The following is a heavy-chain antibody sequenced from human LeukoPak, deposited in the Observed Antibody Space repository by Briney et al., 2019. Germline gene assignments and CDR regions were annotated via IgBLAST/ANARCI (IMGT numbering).Heavy chain of an antibody. CDR2: IFHGGTT. V-gene: IGHV4-4*02. D-gene: IGHD2-2*01. J-gene: IGHJ4*02. CDR3: ARTGPVQAAIPFDY. Sequence: NPSGTLSLTCAVSGGSITDNNWWSWVRQPPGKGLEWIGEIFHGGTTHYNPSLRSRLTISVDKSKNQSSLKLISVTAADTAVYYCARTGPVQAAIPFDYWGQGTLVTVSS. CDR1: GGSITDNNW.